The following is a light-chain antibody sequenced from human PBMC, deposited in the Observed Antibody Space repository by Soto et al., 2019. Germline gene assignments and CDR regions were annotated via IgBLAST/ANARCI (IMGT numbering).Light chain of an antibody. Sequence: DIQMTQSPSSLSASVGDRVTITCRASQSISSFLNWYQQKPGKAPKLLISVASMLHSGVPSRFSGSGSGTDFTLTISNLQPEDFATYYCQHTYRTFGPGTKVDIK. CDR3: QHTYRT. CDR1: QSISSF. CDR2: VAS. V-gene: IGKV1-39*01. J-gene: IGKJ3*01.